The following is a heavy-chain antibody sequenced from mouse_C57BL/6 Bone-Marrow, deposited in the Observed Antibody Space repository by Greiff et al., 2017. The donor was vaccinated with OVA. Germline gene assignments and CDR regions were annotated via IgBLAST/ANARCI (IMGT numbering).Heavy chain of an antibody. CDR3: ARSFPYYGSSYFDY. J-gene: IGHJ2*01. CDR2: IYPGGGYT. D-gene: IGHD1-1*01. CDR1: GYTFTNYW. Sequence: QVQLKQSGAELVRPGTSVKMSCKASGYTFTNYWIGWAKQRPGHGLEWIGDIYPGGGYTNYNEKFKGKATLTADKSSSTAYMQFSSLTSEDSAIYYCARSFPYYGSSYFDYWGQGTTLTVSS. V-gene: IGHV1-63*01.